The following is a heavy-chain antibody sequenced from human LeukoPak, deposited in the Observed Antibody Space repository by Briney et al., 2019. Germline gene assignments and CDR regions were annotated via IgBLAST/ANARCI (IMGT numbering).Heavy chain of an antibody. J-gene: IGHJ6*02. CDR2: INHSGST. CDR3: ARQGNYYYYDMDV. CDR1: GGSFSDYY. Sequence: SETLSLTCAVSGGSFSDYYWSWIRQPPGKGLEWIGEINHSGSTNYNPSLKSRVTISVDTSKNQFFLKLSSVTAADTAVYYCARQGNYYYYDMDVWGQGTTVTVSS. V-gene: IGHV4-34*01.